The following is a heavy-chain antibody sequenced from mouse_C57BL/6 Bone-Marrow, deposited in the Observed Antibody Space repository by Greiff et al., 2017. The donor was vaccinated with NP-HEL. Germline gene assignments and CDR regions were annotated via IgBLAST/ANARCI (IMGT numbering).Heavy chain of an antibody. D-gene: IGHD5-5*01. Sequence: GYTFTSYGISWVKQRTGQGLEWIGEIYPRSGNTYYNEKFKGKATLTADKSSSTAYMELRSLTSEDSAVYFCARDYPSWYFDVWGTGTTVTVSS. CDR1: GYTFTSYG. V-gene: IGHV1-81*01. J-gene: IGHJ1*03. CDR2: IYPRSGNT. CDR3: ARDYPSWYFDV.